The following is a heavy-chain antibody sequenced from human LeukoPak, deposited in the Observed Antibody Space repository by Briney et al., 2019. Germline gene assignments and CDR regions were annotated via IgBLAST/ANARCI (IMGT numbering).Heavy chain of an antibody. CDR3: ARGLDWFDP. J-gene: IGHJ5*02. V-gene: IGHV4-39*01. Sequence: SETLSLTCTVSGGSISSSSYYWGWIRQPPGKGLEWIGSIYYSGSTYYNPSLKSRVTISVDTSKNQFSLKLSSVTAADTAVYYCARGLDWFDPWGQGTLVTVSS. CDR1: GGSISSSSYY. CDR2: IYYSGST.